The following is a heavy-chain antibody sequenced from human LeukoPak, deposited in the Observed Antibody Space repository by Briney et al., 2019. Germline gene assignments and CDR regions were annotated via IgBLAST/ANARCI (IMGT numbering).Heavy chain of an antibody. J-gene: IGHJ6*02. Sequence: GGSLRLSCAASGFTFSSYSMNWVRQAPGNGLEWVSSISSSSSYIYYADSVKGRFTIPRDNSKNSLYLQMNSLRAEDTAVYYCARDCPSKQWLAPYYYYGMDVWGQGTTVTVSS. CDR3: ARDCPSKQWLAPYYYYGMDV. D-gene: IGHD6-19*01. CDR1: GFTFSSYS. CDR2: ISSSSSYI. V-gene: IGHV3-21*01.